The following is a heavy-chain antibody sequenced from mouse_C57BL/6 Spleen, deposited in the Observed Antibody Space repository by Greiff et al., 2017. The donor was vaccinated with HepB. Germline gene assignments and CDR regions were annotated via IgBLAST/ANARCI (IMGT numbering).Heavy chain of an antibody. D-gene: IGHD3-2*02. V-gene: IGHV1-59*01. CDR2: IDPSDSYT. CDR1: GYTFTSYW. Sequence: VQLQQPGAELVRPGTSVKLSCKASGYTFTSYWMHWVKQRPGQGLEWIGVIDPSDSYTNYNQKFKGKATLTVDTSSSTAYMQLISLTSEDSAVYYCARGSSGYGDYWGQGTTLTVSS. J-gene: IGHJ2*01. CDR3: ARGSSGYGDY.